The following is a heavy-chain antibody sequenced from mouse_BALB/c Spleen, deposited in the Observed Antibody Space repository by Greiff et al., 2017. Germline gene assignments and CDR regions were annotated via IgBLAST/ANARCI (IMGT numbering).Heavy chain of an antibody. V-gene: IGHV1-15*01. J-gene: IGHJ3*01. D-gene: IGHD1-1*01. CDR2: IDPETGGT. Sequence: QVQLQQSGAELVRPGASVTLSCKASGYTFTDYEMHWVKQTPVHGLEWIGAIDPETGGTAYNQKFKGKATLTADKSSSTAYMELRSLTSEDSAVYYCTVRGWFAYWGQGTLVTVSA. CDR1: GYTFTDYE. CDR3: TVRGWFAY.